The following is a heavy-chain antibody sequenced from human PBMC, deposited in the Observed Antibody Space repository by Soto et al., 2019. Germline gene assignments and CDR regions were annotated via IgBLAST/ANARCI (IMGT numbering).Heavy chain of an antibody. V-gene: IGHV4-39*01. J-gene: IGHJ5*02. Sequence: TSETLSLTCTVSGGSISSSFYYWGWIRQPPGKGLEWIGTIYYTGNAYYNPSLKSRVTISVDTSKNQFSLKLTSVTAADAALYYCARDFFDSSDYTTNWFDPWGQGTLVTVSS. CDR2: IYYTGNA. D-gene: IGHD3-22*01. CDR3: ARDFFDSSDYTTNWFDP. CDR1: GGSISSSFYY.